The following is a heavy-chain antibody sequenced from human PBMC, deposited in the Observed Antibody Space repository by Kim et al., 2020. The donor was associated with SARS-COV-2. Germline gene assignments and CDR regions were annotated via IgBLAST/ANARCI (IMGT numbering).Heavy chain of an antibody. D-gene: IGHD6-13*01. V-gene: IGHV3-30*07. J-gene: IGHJ4*02. CDR3: ARDRFQRSWYGECVDY. Sequence: VTGRFTISRDNSKNARYLQMNSLRAEDTAVYYCARDRFQRSWYGECVDYWGQGTLVTVSS.